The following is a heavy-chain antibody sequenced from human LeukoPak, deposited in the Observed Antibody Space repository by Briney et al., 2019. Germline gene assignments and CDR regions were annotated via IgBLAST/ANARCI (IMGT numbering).Heavy chain of an antibody. J-gene: IGHJ5*02. CDR1: GFTFSNYA. CDR3: ARDRGIVGARVWFDP. V-gene: IGHV3-33*01. D-gene: IGHD1-26*01. CDR2: IWFDGTNK. Sequence: GRSLRLSCAASGFTFSNYAMHWVRQAPGTGLELVAVIWFDGTNKYYGDSVRGRFTISRDNSKNSLYLQMNSLRAEDTAVYYCARDRGIVGARVWFDPWGQGTLVTVSS.